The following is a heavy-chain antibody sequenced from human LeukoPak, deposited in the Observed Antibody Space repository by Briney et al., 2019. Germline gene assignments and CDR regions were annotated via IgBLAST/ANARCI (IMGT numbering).Heavy chain of an antibody. CDR1: GGTFSTYA. Sequence: GGSLRLSCAAPGGTFSTYARSWVRQAPGKALEWVSDNSESGETTYYADSVKGRFTISRDNSKNTLPLQMNSVRDEDPAEYYCAREGGVGPAAAAFDIWGQGTMVTVSS. CDR2: NSESGETT. V-gene: IGHV3-23*01. D-gene: IGHD1-26*01. CDR3: AREGGVGPAAAAFDI. J-gene: IGHJ3*02.